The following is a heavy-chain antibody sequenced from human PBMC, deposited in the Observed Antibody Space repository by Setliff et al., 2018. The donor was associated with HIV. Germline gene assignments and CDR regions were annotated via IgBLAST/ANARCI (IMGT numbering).Heavy chain of an antibody. CDR2: IFYSGST. D-gene: IGHD1-26*01. Sequence: SETLSLTCTVSGGSVTDISYYWAWIRQPPGKGLQWVGTIFYSGSTYYNPSLKSRVTISVDTSKNQFSLRLNSVTAADTAVYYCVRDAGDSYLKGFWYFDLWGRGTLGT. CDR3: VRDAGDSYLKGFWYFDL. CDR1: GGSVTDISYY. V-gene: IGHV4-39*07. J-gene: IGHJ2*01.